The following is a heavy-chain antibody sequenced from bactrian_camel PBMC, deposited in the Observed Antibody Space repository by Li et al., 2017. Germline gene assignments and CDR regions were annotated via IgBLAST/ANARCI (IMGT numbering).Heavy chain of an antibody. CDR2: INSGGGTT. Sequence: VQLVESGGDSVQPGGSLRLSCAASGFTFSSFAMSWVRQAPGKGLEWVSSINSGGGTTYYAKSVEGRITISQDHAKNTVYLQMNSLKPEDTAVYYCAADLWGSTCREQDQGTQVTV. V-gene: IGHV3S40*01. CDR1: GFTFSSFA. D-gene: IGHD6*01. J-gene: IGHJ4*01.